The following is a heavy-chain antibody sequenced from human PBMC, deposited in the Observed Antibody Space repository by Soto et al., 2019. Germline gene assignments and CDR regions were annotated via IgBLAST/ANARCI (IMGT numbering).Heavy chain of an antibody. CDR3: ARDKRGSDDY. CDR2: IYSGGST. V-gene: IGHV3-53*01. D-gene: IGHD5-12*01. CDR1: GFTVSSNY. Sequence: GGALRLSCAASGFTVSSNYMSWVRQAPGKGLEWVSVIYSGGSTYYADSVKGRFTISRDNSKNTLYLQMNSLRAEDTAVYYCARDKRGSDDYWGQGTLVTVSS. J-gene: IGHJ4*02.